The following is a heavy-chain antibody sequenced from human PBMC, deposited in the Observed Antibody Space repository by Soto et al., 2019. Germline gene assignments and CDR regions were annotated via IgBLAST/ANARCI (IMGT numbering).Heavy chain of an antibody. J-gene: IGHJ6*02. CDR1: GFTFSSYW. CDR3: ASEYKLIYDDYYYGMDV. CDR2: INSDGSST. D-gene: IGHD2-2*02. V-gene: IGHV3-74*01. Sequence: PGGSLRLSCAASGFTFSSYWMHWVRQAPGKGLVWVSRINSDGSSTSYADSVKGRFTISRDNAKNTLYLQMNSLRAEDTAVYYCASEYKLIYDDYYYGMDVWGQGTKVTVSS.